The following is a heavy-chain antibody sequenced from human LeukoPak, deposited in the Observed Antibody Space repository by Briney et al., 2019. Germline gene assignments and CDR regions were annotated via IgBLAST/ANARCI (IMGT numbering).Heavy chain of an antibody. J-gene: IGHJ4*02. CDR3: AKPGYYYDSSGSYFDY. D-gene: IGHD3-22*01. Sequence: PGRSLRLSCAASGFTFSSYGMHWVRQAPGKGLEWVAVISYDGSNKYYADSVKGRFTISRDNSKNTLYLQMNSLRAEDTAVYYCAKPGYYYDSSGSYFDYWGQGTLVTVSS. CDR1: GFTFSSYG. V-gene: IGHV3-30*18. CDR2: ISYDGSNK.